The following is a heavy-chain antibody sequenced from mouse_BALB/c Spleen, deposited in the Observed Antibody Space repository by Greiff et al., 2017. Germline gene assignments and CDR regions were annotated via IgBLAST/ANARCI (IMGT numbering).Heavy chain of an antibody. D-gene: IGHD1-2*01. J-gene: IGHJ4*01. Sequence: EVQLQESGPGLVKPSQSLSLTCSVTGYSITSGYYWNWIRQFPGNKLEWMGYISYDGSNNYNPSLKNRISITRDTSKNQFFLKLNSVTTEDTATYYCATLRLLMDYWGQGTSVTVSS. CDR1: GYSITSGYY. CDR3: ATLRLLMDY. CDR2: ISYDGSN. V-gene: IGHV3-6*02.